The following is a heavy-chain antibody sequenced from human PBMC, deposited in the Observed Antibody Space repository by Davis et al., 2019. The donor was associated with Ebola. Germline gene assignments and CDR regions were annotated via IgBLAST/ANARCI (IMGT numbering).Heavy chain of an antibody. CDR2: INAGNGNT. Sequence: AASVKVSCKASGYTFTSYAMHWVRQAPGQRLEWMGWINAGNGNTKYSQKFQGRVTITADKSTSTAYMELSSLRSEDTAVYYCARGVGATDYWGQGTLVTVSS. J-gene: IGHJ4*02. V-gene: IGHV1-3*01. D-gene: IGHD1-26*01. CDR1: GYTFTSYA. CDR3: ARGVGATDY.